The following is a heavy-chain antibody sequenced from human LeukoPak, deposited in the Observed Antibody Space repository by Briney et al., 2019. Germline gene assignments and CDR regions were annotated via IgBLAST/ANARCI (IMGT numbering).Heavy chain of an antibody. CDR1: GGTFSSYA. D-gene: IGHD6-6*01. V-gene: IGHV1-69*06. J-gene: IGHJ3*02. CDR2: IIPIFGTA. Sequence: SVKVSCKASGGTFSSYAISWVRQAPGQGLEWMGGIIPIFGTANYAQKFQGRVTMTEDTSTDTAYMELSSLRSEDTAVYYCARSGSSSAFDIWGQGTMVTVSS. CDR3: ARSGSSSAFDI.